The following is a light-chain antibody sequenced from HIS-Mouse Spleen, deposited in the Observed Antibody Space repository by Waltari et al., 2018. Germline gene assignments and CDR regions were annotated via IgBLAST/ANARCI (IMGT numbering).Light chain of an antibody. Sequence: SSELTQDPAVSVALGQTVRITGQGDSLSRHYASWYQQKPGQAPVLVIYGKNNRPSGIPDRFSGSSSGNTASLTITGAQAEDEADYYCNSRDSSGNHYVFGTGTKVTVL. CDR3: NSRDSSGNHYV. CDR2: GKN. J-gene: IGLJ1*01. CDR1: SLSRHY. V-gene: IGLV3-19*01.